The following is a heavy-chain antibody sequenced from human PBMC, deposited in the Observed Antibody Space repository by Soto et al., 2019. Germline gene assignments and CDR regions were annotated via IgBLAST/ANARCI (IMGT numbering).Heavy chain of an antibody. V-gene: IGHV3-30-3*01. CDR1: GFTFSNYA. CDR2: ISSDGSIK. Sequence: QVQLVESGGGVVQPGRSLRLSCAASGFTFSNYAMHWVRQAPGKGLDWVAVISSDGSIKYYADSVKGRFTVSRDDSKTTLYLQMNSLRPEDTAVYYCVRDYWTVSPLFDYWGQGTLVTVSS. CDR3: VRDYWTVSPLFDY. D-gene: IGHD1-1*01. J-gene: IGHJ4*02.